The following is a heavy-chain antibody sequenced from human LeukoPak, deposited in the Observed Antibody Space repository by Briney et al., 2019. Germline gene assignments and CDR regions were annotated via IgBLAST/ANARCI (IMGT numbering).Heavy chain of an antibody. D-gene: IGHD4-17*01. J-gene: IGHJ4*02. V-gene: IGHV3-7*03. CDR2: IKQDGSEK. CDR3: VTNPAVTTYY. Sequence: PGGSLRLSCAASGFTFSSYGMSWVRQAPGKGLEWVANIKQDGSEKYYVDSVKGRFTISRDNAKNSLYLQMNSLRADDTAVYYCVTNPAVTTYYWGQGVLVTVSS. CDR1: GFTFSSYG.